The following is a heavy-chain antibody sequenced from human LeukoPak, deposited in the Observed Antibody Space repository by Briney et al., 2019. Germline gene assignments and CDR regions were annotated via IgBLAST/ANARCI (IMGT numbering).Heavy chain of an antibody. D-gene: IGHD2-15*01. Sequence: SAKVSCKASGGTFSSYAISWVRQAPGQGLEWMGGIIPIFGTANYAQKFQGRVTITADESTSTAYMELSSLRSEDTAVYYCARENCSGGSCYFDTLAYFDYWGQGTLVTVSS. CDR3: ARENCSGGSCYFDTLAYFDY. J-gene: IGHJ4*02. V-gene: IGHV1-69*01. CDR1: GGTFSSYA. CDR2: IIPIFGTA.